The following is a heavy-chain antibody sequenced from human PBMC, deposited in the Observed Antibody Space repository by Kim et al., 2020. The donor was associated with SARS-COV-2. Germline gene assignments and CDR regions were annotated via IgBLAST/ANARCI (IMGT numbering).Heavy chain of an antibody. V-gene: IGHV1-58*01. CDR2: IVVGSGNT. Sequence: SVKVSCKASGFTFTSSAVQWVRQARGQRLEWIGWIVVGSGNTNYAQKFQERVTITRDMSTSTAYMELSSLRSEDTDVYYCVTSYYDILTGYHRLTFDIWGQGTIVTVSS. J-gene: IGHJ3*02. D-gene: IGHD3-9*01. CDR3: VTSYYDILTGYHRLTFDI. CDR1: GFTFTSSA.